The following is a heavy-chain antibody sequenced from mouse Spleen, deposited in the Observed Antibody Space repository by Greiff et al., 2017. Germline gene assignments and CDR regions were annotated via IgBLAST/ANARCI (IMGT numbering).Heavy chain of an antibody. V-gene: IGHV5-12*01. Sequence: EVKVVESGGGLVQPGGSLKLSCAASGFTFSDYYMYWVRQTPEKRLEWVAYISNGGGSTYYPDTVKGRFTISRDNAKNTLYLQMSRLKSEDTAMYYCARQGGYGSSYGYYYAMDYWGQGTSVTVSS. J-gene: IGHJ4*01. CDR3: ARQGGYGSSYGYYYAMDY. CDR1: GFTFSDYY. D-gene: IGHD1-1*01. CDR2: ISNGGGST.